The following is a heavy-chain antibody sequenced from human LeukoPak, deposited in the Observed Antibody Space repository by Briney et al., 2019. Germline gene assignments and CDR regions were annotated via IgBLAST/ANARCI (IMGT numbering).Heavy chain of an antibody. D-gene: IGHD3-16*02. CDR3: AKSRVWGSYRLYYFDY. V-gene: IGHV3-23*01. CDR1: GFTFSSYA. CDR2: ISGSGGST. J-gene: IGHJ4*02. Sequence: GGSLRLSCAASGFTFSSYAMSWVRQAPGKGLEWVSAISGSGGSTYYADSVKGRFTISRDNSKNTLYLQMNSLRAEDTAVCYCAKSRVWGSYRLYYFDYWGQGTLVTVSS.